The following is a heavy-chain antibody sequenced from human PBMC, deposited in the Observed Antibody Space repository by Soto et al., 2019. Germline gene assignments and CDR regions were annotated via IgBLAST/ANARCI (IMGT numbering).Heavy chain of an antibody. D-gene: IGHD6-13*01. J-gene: IGHJ6*02. V-gene: IGHV5-51*01. Sequence: GESLKISGEGSGCSFTSYWIGWVRQMPGKGPEWMGIIYPGNSNTRYSPSFQGQVTISVDKSISTAYLQWSSLKASDTATYYCARRRIAASGWDAWGQGTTVTVS. CDR3: ARRRIAASGWDA. CDR2: IYPGNSNT. CDR1: GCSFTSYW.